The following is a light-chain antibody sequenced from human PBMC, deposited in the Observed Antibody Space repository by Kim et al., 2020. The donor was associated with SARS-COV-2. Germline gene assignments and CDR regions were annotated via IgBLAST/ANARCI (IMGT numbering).Light chain of an antibody. V-gene: IGKV2-28*01. Sequence: DIVMTQSPLSLPVTPGEPASISCRSSQSLLHSNGYNYLDWYLQKPGQSPQLLIYWGSNRASGVPDRFSGSGAGTDFTLKISRVEAEDVGVYYCMQALQIRTYGQGTKVDIK. J-gene: IGKJ1*01. CDR2: WGS. CDR3: MQALQIRT. CDR1: QSLLHSNGYNY.